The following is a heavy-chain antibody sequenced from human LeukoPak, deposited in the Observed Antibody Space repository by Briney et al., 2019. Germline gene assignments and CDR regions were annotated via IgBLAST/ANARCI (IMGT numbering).Heavy chain of an antibody. D-gene: IGHD4-11*01. J-gene: IGHJ4*02. CDR3: ARDQSTVGGPGYFDY. V-gene: IGHV3-48*03. Sequence: GGSLRLSCAASGFTFSSYEVNWVRQAPGKGLEWVSYISGSGSTIYYADSVKGRFTISRDNAKNSLYLQMNSLRAEDTAVYYCARDQSTVGGPGYFDYWGRGTLVTVSS. CDR1: GFTFSSYE. CDR2: ISGSGSTI.